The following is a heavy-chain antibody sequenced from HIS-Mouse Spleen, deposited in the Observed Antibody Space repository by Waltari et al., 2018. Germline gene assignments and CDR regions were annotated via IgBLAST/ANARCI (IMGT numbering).Heavy chain of an antibody. V-gene: IGHV3-21*01. J-gene: IGHJ3*02. Sequence: EVQLVQSGGGLVKPGGSLRISCAASGFTFLSYSMNWVRQAPGKGLEWVSSISSSSSYIYYADSVKGRFTISRDNAKNSLYLQMNSLRAEDTAVYYCARRLLTGDAFDIWGQGTMVTVSS. CDR1: GFTFLSYS. CDR3: ARRLLTGDAFDI. CDR2: ISSSSSYI. D-gene: IGHD7-27*01.